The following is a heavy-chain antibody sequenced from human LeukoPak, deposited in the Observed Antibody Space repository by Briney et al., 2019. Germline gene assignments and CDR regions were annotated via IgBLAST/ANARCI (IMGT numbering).Heavy chain of an antibody. D-gene: IGHD6-13*01. CDR2: KNPNSGNT. J-gene: IGHJ6*02. V-gene: IGHV1-8*01. Sequence: ASVKVSCKASGYTFTSYDINWVRQATGQGLEWMGWKNPNSGNTGYAQKFQGRVTMTRNTSISTAYMELSSLRSEDTAVYYCARGSKQLGTYGMDVWGQGTTVTVSS. CDR3: ARGSKQLGTYGMDV. CDR1: GYTFTSYD.